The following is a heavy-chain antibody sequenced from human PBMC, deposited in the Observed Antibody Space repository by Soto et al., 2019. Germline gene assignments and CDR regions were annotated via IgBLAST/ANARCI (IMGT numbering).Heavy chain of an antibody. D-gene: IGHD3-22*01. CDR1: GYSFAGYW. V-gene: IGHV5-10-1*01. CDR3: ARQIYDSDTGPNFQYYFDS. CDR2: IDPSDSQT. Sequence: GESLKISCKGSGYSFAGYWITWVRQKPGKGLEWMGRIDPSDSQTYHSPSFRGHVTISVTKSITTVFLQWSSLRASDTAMYYCARQIYDSDTGPNFQYYFDSWGQGTPVTVSS. J-gene: IGHJ4*02.